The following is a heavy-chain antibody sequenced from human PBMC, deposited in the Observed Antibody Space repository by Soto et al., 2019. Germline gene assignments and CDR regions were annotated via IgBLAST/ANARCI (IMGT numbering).Heavy chain of an antibody. D-gene: IGHD2-21*02. J-gene: IGHJ4*02. CDR2: IYYSGST. Sequence: QVQLQESGPGLVKPSETLSLTCRVSGGSIRSYYWSWIRQPPGKGLEWIGYIYYSGSTNSNPSLKSRVTISVDTSKNQFSLKLSSVTAADTAVYYCARRWGDDFDYWGQGTLVTVSS. CDR3: ARRWGDDFDY. CDR1: GGSIRSYY. V-gene: IGHV4-59*08.